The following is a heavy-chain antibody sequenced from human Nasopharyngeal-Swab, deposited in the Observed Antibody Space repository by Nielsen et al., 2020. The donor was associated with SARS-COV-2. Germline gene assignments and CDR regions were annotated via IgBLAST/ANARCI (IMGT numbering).Heavy chain of an antibody. V-gene: IGHV3-21*01. CDR3: ARDGLDYDFWSAYFMDV. Sequence: GESLKISCAASEFTFNNYNFNWVRQAPGKGLEWVSSISSSSSYIYYADSVKGRFTISRDNAKNSLYLQMSSLRAEDTAVYYCARDGLDYDFWSAYFMDVWGQGTTVTVSS. J-gene: IGHJ6*02. CDR2: ISSSSSYI. CDR1: EFTFNNYN. D-gene: IGHD3-3*01.